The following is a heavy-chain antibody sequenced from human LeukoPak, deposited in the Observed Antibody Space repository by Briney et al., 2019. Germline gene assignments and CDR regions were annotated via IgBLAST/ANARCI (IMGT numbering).Heavy chain of an antibody. CDR3: AREIGDSSGYYRFDY. D-gene: IGHD3-22*01. CDR2: INPSGGST. V-gene: IGHV1-46*01. J-gene: IGHJ4*02. CDR1: GYTFTSYY. Sequence: ASVKVSCKASGYTFTSYYMHWVRQAPGQELEWMGIINPSGGSTSYAQKFQGRVTMTRDTSTSTVYMELSSLRSEDTAVYYCAREIGDSSGYYRFDYWGQGTLVTVSS.